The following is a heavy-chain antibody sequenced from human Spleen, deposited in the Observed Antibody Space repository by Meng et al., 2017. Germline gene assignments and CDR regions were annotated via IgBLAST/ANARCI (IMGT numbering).Heavy chain of an antibody. V-gene: IGHV3-23*01. CDR2: ITSSGDNT. CDR1: GFTFSRYA. J-gene: IGHJ4*02. Sequence: GGSLRLSCAASGFTFSRYAMSWVRQAPGKGLEWVSSITSSGDNTYYAESVKGRFTISRDNSKNTLYLQMSSLRAEDTAVYYCASDWGYYKNDYWGQGTLVTVSS. D-gene: IGHD3-10*01. CDR3: ASDWGYYKNDY.